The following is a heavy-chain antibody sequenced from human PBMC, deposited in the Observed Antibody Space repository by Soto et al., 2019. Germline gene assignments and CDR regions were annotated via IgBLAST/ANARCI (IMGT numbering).Heavy chain of an antibody. J-gene: IGHJ6*02. Sequence: SETLSLTCIVSGGSISRSNYNWGWIRQTPGKGLEWIGSIFYNGNTYYNPSLQSRVFISADTSKNQFSLDLTSVTAADTAFYFCARNAYQLPNFSYYYGMDVWGQGTTVTVSS. D-gene: IGHD2-2*01. V-gene: IGHV4-39*01. CDR3: ARNAYQLPNFSYYYGMDV. CDR1: GGSISRSNYN. CDR2: IFYNGNT.